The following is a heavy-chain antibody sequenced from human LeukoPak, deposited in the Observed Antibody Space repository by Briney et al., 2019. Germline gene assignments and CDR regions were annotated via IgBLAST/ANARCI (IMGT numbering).Heavy chain of an antibody. CDR2: IYSSGST. V-gene: IGHV4-4*07. J-gene: IGHJ4*02. CDR1: GGSISSYY. CDR3: ASTSARGAQFDY. Sequence: SETLSLTCSVSGGSISSYYWSWIRQPAGKGLEWIGRIYSSGSTNYNPSLKTRVTMSLDTSKNQFSLNLTTVTAADTAVYYCASTSARGAQFDYWGQGTLVTVSS. D-gene: IGHD2-2*01.